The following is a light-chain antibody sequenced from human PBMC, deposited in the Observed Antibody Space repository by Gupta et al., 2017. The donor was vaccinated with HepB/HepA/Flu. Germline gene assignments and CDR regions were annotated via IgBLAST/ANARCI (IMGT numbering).Light chain of an antibody. J-gene: IGKJ3*01. CDR1: QSLLYDNGYNY. Sequence: DIVLTQSPLSLTVTPGEPASISCRSSQSLLYDNGYNYLSWYLHKPGQSPHLLIYLGSSRASGVPDRFSGSGSGTYFTLHISRVEAEDVGTYHCMQTRQNPFTFGPGTKVD. CDR2: LGS. V-gene: IGKV2-28*01. CDR3: MQTRQNPFT.